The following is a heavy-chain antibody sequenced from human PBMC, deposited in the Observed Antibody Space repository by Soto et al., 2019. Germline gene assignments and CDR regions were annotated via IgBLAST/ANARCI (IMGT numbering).Heavy chain of an antibody. CDR2: IYHSGST. J-gene: IGHJ3*02. V-gene: IGHV4-38-2*01. D-gene: IGHD5-12*01. CDR1: VYSISSCYY. Sequence: PSETLSLTCADSVYSISSCYYWGWIRQPPGKGLEWIGSIYHSGSTYYNPSLKSRVTISVDTSKNQFSLKLSSVTAADTAVYYCARVMATIRRAFDIWGQGTMVTVSS. CDR3: ARVMATIRRAFDI.